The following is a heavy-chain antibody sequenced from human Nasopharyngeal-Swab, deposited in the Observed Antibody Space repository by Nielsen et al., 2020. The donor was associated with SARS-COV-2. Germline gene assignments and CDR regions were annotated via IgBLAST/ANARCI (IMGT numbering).Heavy chain of an antibody. J-gene: IGHJ6*02. D-gene: IGHD3-10*01. CDR2: IYSGGST. CDR3: ARAPRFGELFTDYYYYGMDV. V-gene: IGHV3-53*01. CDR1: GFSASSNY. Sequence: GGSLRLSCAPSGFSASSNYMSWVRKAPGKGLEWVSVIYSGGSTYYADSVKSRFTISRDNSKNTQYLQMNRLRDEDTAVYYCARAPRFGELFTDYYYYGMDVWGQGTTVTVSS.